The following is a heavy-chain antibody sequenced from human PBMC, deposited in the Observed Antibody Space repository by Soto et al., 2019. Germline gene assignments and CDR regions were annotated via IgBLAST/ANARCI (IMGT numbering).Heavy chain of an antibody. CDR3: GRILPPATFGY. J-gene: IGHJ4*02. CDR2: INASGGRT. CDR1: GYTFTSYY. D-gene: IGHD2-21*02. Sequence: QVQLVQSGAEVKKPGASVKVSCKASGYTFTSYYVHWIRQAPGQGLEWMGIINASGGRTTYAPKFQGRVTMTRDTSTSTVYMELSSLTSEDTATYFCGRILPPATFGYWGQGTLVTVSS. V-gene: IGHV1-46*03.